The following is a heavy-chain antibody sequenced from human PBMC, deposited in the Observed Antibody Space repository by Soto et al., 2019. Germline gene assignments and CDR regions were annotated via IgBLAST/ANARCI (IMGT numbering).Heavy chain of an antibody. CDR2: INSGNGNL. CDR1: GYTFTNYA. V-gene: IGHV1-3*05. Sequence: QVQFVQSGAEEKKPGASVKVSCKASGYTFTNYAIHWVRQAPAQGLEWLGWINSGNGNLKYSQTFQGRVTITRDTSANTAYMELSSLRSEDTAVYYCARVGQWGGMDVWGQGTTVTVSS. CDR3: ARVGQWGGMDV. J-gene: IGHJ6*02. D-gene: IGHD1-26*01.